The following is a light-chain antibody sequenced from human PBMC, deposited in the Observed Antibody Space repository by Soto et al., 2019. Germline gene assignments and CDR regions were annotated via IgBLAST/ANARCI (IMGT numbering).Light chain of an antibody. Sequence: QSVLTQPPSVSGAPGQRVTISCSGSSSDIGAGFDVHWYQHLPGTAPKLLIYGNTNRASGVPGRFSGSKSGTSASLVISGLQAEDEADYYCQSYENSRSGFYVFGSGTKVTV. CDR2: GNT. J-gene: IGLJ1*01. V-gene: IGLV1-40*01. CDR3: QSYENSRSGFYV. CDR1: SSDIGAGFD.